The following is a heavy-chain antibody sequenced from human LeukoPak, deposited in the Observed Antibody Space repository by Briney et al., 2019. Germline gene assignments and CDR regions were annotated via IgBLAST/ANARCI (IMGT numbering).Heavy chain of an antibody. V-gene: IGHV6-1*01. Sequence: SQTLSLTCAISGDSVSTSSAAWNWIRQSPSRGLEWLGRTYYRSKWYNDYAVSVKSRLTINANTSKNHFSLQLSSVTPEDTAVYYCARATERYFDYWGQGTLVTVSS. CDR3: ARATERYFDY. J-gene: IGHJ4*02. D-gene: IGHD1-26*01. CDR2: TYYRSKWYN. CDR1: GDSVSTSSAA.